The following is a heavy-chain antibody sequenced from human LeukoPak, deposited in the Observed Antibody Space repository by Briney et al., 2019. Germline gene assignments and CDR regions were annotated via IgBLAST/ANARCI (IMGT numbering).Heavy chain of an antibody. Sequence: SETLSLTCADSGGSISSGGYSWSWIRQPPGKGLEWIGYIYYSGSTYYNPSLKSRVTISVDTSKNQFSLKLSSVTAADTAVYYCARGWVGDGNHFDYWGQGTLVTVSS. V-gene: IGHV4-30-4*07. CDR2: IYYSGST. D-gene: IGHD3-16*01. J-gene: IGHJ4*02. CDR1: GGSISSGGYS. CDR3: ARGWVGDGNHFDY.